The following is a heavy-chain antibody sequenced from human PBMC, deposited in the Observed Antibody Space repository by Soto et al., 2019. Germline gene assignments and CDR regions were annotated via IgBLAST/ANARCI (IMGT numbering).Heavy chain of an antibody. CDR3: ARGLARIAAAGMGSWFDP. V-gene: IGHV4-34*01. J-gene: IGHJ5*02. Sequence: QVQLQQWGAGLLKPSETLSLTCAVYGGSFSGYYWSWIRQPPGKGLEWIGESNHSGRTNYNTSLKSRVTISVDTSKNQFSLKLSSVTAADTAVYYCARGLARIAAAGMGSWFDPWGQGTLVTVSS. CDR1: GGSFSGYY. D-gene: IGHD6-13*01. CDR2: SNHSGRT.